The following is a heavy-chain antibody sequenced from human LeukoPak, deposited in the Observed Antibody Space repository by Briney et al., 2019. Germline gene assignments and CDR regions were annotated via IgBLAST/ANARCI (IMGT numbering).Heavy chain of an antibody. CDR3: ARGDYSNYCVY. D-gene: IGHD4-11*01. CDR2: ISYDGSNK. CDR1: RFTFTSYA. J-gene: IGHJ4*02. Sequence: PGGSLRLSCAASRFTFTSYAIHWVRQAPGKGLEWVAVISYDGSNKYYTDSVKGRFTISRDNSKNTLYLQMNSLRAEDTAVYYCARGDYSNYCVYWGQGTLVTVSS. V-gene: IGHV3-30-3*01.